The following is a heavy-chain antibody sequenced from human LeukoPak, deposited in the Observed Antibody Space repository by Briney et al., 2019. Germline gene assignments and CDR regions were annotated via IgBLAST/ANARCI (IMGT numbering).Heavy chain of an antibody. Sequence: GASVKVSCKASGYTFTSYDINWVRQATGQGLEWMGWMNPNSGNTGYAQKFQGRVTITRNTSISTAYMELSSLRSEDTAVYYCARGPCGGDCYSWYYYYYYMDVWGKGTTVTVSS. J-gene: IGHJ6*03. D-gene: IGHD2-21*02. CDR1: GYTFTSYD. V-gene: IGHV1-8*03. CDR3: ARGPCGGDCYSWYYYYYYMDV. CDR2: MNPNSGNT.